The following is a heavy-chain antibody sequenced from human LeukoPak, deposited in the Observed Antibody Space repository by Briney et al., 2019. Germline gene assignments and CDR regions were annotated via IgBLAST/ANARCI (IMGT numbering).Heavy chain of an antibody. V-gene: IGHV3-30*04. D-gene: IGHD5-12*01. CDR3: ARVGYSGYGGTSPPDY. J-gene: IGHJ4*02. CDR2: ISYDGSNK. Sequence: GRSLRLSCAASGFTFSSYAMHWVRQAPSKGLEWVAVISYDGSNKYYADSVKGRFTISRDNSKNTLYLQMNSLRAEDTAVYYCARVGYSGYGGTSPPDYWGQGTLVTVSS. CDR1: GFTFSSYA.